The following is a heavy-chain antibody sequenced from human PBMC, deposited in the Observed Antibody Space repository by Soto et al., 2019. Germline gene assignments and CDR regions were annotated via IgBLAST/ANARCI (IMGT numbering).Heavy chain of an antibody. V-gene: IGHV6-1*01. CDR2: TYYRSKWKN. J-gene: IGHJ4*02. Sequence: PAQTLSLTCVISGDSVGSNRATWHWVRQSPSRGLEWLGRTYYRSKWKNDYALSVNSRITINPDTSKNQLSLQLSSVTPDDTAIYYCVRGVDSSFDYWGQGTLVTVSS. D-gene: IGHD6-13*01. CDR1: GDSVGSNRAT. CDR3: VRGVDSSFDY.